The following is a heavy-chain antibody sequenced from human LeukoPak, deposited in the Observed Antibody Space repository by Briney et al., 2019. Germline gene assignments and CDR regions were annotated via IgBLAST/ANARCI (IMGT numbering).Heavy chain of an antibody. CDR2: ISGSGGST. Sequence: GGSLRLSCAASGFTFSSYAMSWVRQAPGKGLEWVSAISGSGGSTYYADSVKGRFTISRDNSKNTLYLQMNSLRAEDTAVYYCAKPKVYCSGGSCYFDYWGQGTLVTVSS. CDR1: GFTFSSYA. J-gene: IGHJ4*02. CDR3: AKPKVYCSGGSCYFDY. V-gene: IGHV3-23*01. D-gene: IGHD2-15*01.